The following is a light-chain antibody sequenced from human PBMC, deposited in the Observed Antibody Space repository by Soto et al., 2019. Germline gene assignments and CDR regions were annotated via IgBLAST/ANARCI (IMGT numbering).Light chain of an antibody. CDR3: QQYGRSPLT. CDR1: QSVNTRY. CDR2: GAS. V-gene: IGKV3-20*01. J-gene: IGKJ4*01. Sequence: EIVLTQSPATLSLSPGESVTLSCRASQSVNTRYLAWYQQKPGQAPRLLIYGASSRATDIPDRFSGSGSGTDFTLTISSLESEEFAVYYCQQYGRSPLTFGGGTKLEIK.